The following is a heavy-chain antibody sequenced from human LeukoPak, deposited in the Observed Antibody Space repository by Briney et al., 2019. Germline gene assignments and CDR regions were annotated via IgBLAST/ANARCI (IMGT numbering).Heavy chain of an antibody. CDR1: GFTFSSYW. Sequence: GGSLRLSCAASGFTFSSYWMSWVRQAPGKGLEWVANIKQDGSEKYYVDSVKGRFTISRDNAKNSLYLQMNSLRAEDTAVCYCARDGRTGYGDYGNYYYYGMDVWGQGTTVTVSS. CDR3: ARDGRTGYGDYGNYYYYGMDV. CDR2: IKQDGSEK. V-gene: IGHV3-7*01. D-gene: IGHD4-17*01. J-gene: IGHJ6*02.